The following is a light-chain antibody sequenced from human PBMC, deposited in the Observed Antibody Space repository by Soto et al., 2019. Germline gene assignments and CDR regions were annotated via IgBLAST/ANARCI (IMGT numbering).Light chain of an antibody. J-gene: IGKJ1*01. CDR2: GAS. Sequence: IALSQSPGTLSLSPGERATLSCRARQSISTYLAWYKQKPGQAPRLLIYGASTRATGIPVRFSGSGSGTEFTLTIKSLKSEDFAVDYCQQYNDWWTFGQGTKVEIK. V-gene: IGKV3-15*01. CDR1: QSISTY. CDR3: QQYNDWWT.